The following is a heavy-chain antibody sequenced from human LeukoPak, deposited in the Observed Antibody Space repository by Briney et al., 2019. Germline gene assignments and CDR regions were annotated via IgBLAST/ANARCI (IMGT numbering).Heavy chain of an antibody. CDR3: ARVGYDFWSVYYFYDYMDV. V-gene: IGHV4-4*02. Sequence: SETLSLTCAVSGGSITSSNWWIWVRQPPGEGLEWIGEIYHSGDTNYSPSLKSRVTISLDKSTNQFSLRLRSVTAADTAVYYCARVGYDFWSVYYFYDYMDVGGKGTTVTVS. CDR2: IYHSGDT. CDR1: GGSITSSNW. D-gene: IGHD3-3*01. J-gene: IGHJ6*03.